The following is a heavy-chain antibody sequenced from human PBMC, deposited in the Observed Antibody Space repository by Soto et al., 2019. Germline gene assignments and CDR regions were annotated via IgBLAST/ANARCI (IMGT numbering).Heavy chain of an antibody. J-gene: IGHJ4*02. V-gene: IGHV3-23*01. CDR2: ISSNGGNT. CDR3: VKYSGSYYSFEY. D-gene: IGHD1-26*01. Sequence: EVQLLESGGGLVQPGGSLRLSCAASGFTFDSYAMSWVRQAPGKGLEWVSAISSNGGNTYYADSVKGRFTISRDNSKNTLYLQMNSLRAEDTAVYYCVKYSGSYYSFEYWGQGTLVSVSS. CDR1: GFTFDSYA.